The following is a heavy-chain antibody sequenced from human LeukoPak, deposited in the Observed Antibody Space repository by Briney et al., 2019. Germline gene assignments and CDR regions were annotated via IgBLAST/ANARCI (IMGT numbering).Heavy chain of an antibody. CDR2: IKSKTDGGIK. Sequence: GGSLRLSCAPSGFTFSNAWTSWVRQAPEEGLEWVGHIKSKTDGGIKDYAAPVKGKFTISRDNSKNTLYLQMNSLKTEDTAVYYCTTEGKWELRPFDCRGQGTLVTVSS. CDR3: TTEGKWELRPFDC. D-gene: IGHD1-26*01. CDR1: GFTFSNAW. V-gene: IGHV3-15*01. J-gene: IGHJ4*02.